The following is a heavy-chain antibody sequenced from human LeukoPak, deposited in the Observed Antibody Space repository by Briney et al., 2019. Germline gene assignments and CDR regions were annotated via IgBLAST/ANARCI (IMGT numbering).Heavy chain of an antibody. Sequence: ASVKVSCKASGYTFTSYGISWVRQAPGQGLEWMGWISAYNGNTNYAQKLQGRATMTTDTSTSTAYMELRSLRSDDTAVYYCARDPRAYCSSTSCPQYYFDYWGQGTLVTVSS. D-gene: IGHD2-2*01. V-gene: IGHV1-18*01. CDR1: GYTFTSYG. CDR3: ARDPRAYCSSTSCPQYYFDY. J-gene: IGHJ4*02. CDR2: ISAYNGNT.